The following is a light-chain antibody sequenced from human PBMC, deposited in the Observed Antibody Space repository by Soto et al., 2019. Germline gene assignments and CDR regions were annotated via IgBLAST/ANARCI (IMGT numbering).Light chain of an antibody. Sequence: QSVLTQSPSASGTPGQRVMISCSGTSSNIGTNYVYWYQQLPGTAPKVLIYSNDKRPSGVPNRFSGSKSGTSASLAISGLRSEDEADYYCAAWDDSLSGPLFGGGTKLTVL. V-gene: IGLV1-47*01. CDR3: AAWDDSLSGPL. CDR2: SND. CDR1: SSNIGTNY. J-gene: IGLJ2*01.